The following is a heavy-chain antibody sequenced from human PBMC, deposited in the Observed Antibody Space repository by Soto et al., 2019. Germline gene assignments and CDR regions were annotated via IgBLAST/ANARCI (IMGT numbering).Heavy chain of an antibody. CDR3: AKDPPPVGIMITFWPS. V-gene: IGHV3-23*01. Sequence: GGSLRLSSAASGFTFISYAMSWVRQAPGKGLEWVSAISGSGGSTYYADSVKGRFTISRDNSKNTLYLQMNSLRAEDTAVYYCAKDPPPVGIMITFWPSWGQGTMVTVSS. CDR2: ISGSGGST. J-gene: IGHJ3*01. CDR1: GFTFISYA. D-gene: IGHD3-16*01.